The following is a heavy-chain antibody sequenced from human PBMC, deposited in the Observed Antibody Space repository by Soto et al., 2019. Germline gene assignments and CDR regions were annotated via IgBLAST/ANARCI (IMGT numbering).Heavy chain of an antibody. CDR2: ISYDGSNK. J-gene: IGHJ4*02. CDR3: AKCHSVEMATIASPLEY. V-gene: IGHV3-30*18. Sequence: PGGSLRLSCAASGFTFSSYGMHWVRQAPGKGLEWVAVISYDGSNKYYADSVKGRFTISRDNSKNTLYLQMNSLRAEDTAVYYCAKCHSVEMATIASPLEYWGQGTLVTVSS. CDR1: GFTFSSYG. D-gene: IGHD5-12*01.